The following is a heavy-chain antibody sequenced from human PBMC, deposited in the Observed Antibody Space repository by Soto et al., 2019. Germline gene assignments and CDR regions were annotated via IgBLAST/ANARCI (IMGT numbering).Heavy chain of an antibody. CDR3: ARDLLRFLEWLSSDGMDV. Sequence: QVQLVQSGAEVKKPGSSVKVSCKASGGTFSSYAISWVRQAPAQGLEWMGGIIPIFGTANYAQKFQGRVTITADESTSTAYMELSSLRSEDTAVYYCARDLLRFLEWLSSDGMDVWGQGTTVTVSS. D-gene: IGHD3-3*01. CDR1: GGTFSSYA. J-gene: IGHJ6*02. V-gene: IGHV1-69*01. CDR2: IIPIFGTA.